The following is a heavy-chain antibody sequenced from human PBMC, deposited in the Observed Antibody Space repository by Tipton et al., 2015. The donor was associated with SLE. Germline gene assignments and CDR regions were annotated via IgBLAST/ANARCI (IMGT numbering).Heavy chain of an antibody. D-gene: IGHD6-6*01. CDR3: ARVWFWGSSSAADY. Sequence: SLRLSCAASGFTFSTYSMTWVRQAPGKGLVWVSSVKNDGSSASYADSVKGRFTISRDNVKNMLYLEMNSLRAEDTGVYYCARVWFWGSSSAADYWGQGTLVTVSS. V-gene: IGHV3-74*01. J-gene: IGHJ4*02. CDR1: GFTFSTYS. CDR2: VKNDGSSA.